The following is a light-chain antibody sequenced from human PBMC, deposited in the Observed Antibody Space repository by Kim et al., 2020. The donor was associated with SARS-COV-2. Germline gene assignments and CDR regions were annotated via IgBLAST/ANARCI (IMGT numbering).Light chain of an antibody. CDR3: AVWDDRLNGWV. V-gene: IGLV1-44*01. CDR1: SSNIGSET. Sequence: GQRVTISCSGRSSNIGSETVNWYQQLAGTAPKLLIYTNNPRPSGVPDPFSGSKSGTSASLAISGLQSKDEADYYCAVWDDRLNGWVFGGGTQLTV. CDR2: TNN. J-gene: IGLJ3*02.